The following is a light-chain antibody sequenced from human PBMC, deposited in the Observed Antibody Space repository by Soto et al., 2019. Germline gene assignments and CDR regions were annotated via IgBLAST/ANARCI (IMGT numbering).Light chain of an antibody. V-gene: IGKV1-39*01. CDR1: QSISSY. J-gene: IGKJ4*01. CDR2: AAS. Sequence: DIQMTQSPSSLSASVGDRVTITCRASQSISSYLNWYQQKPAQAPKLLIYAASSLKSGVPSRFSDSGSGTDFTLTSSSLQPEDFATYYCEQSYSTPLSFGGGTEVEIK. CDR3: EQSYSTPLS.